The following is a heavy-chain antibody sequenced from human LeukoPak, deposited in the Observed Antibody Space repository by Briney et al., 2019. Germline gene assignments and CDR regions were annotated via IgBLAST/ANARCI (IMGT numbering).Heavy chain of an antibody. Sequence: SETLSLTCTVSGGSISSSSYYWCWIRQPPGKGLEWIGSIYYSGSTYYNPSLKSRVTISVDTSKNQFSLKLSSVTAADTAVYYCARQKIYVGNSYAFDIWGQGTMVTVSS. J-gene: IGHJ3*02. CDR1: GGSISSSSYY. CDR2: IYYSGST. D-gene: IGHD4-23*01. CDR3: ARQKIYVGNSYAFDI. V-gene: IGHV4-39*01.